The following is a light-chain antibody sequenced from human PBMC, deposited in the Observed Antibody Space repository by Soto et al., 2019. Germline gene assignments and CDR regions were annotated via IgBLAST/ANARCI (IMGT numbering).Light chain of an antibody. CDR1: QYISTS. CDR3: QQSYSTSS. Sequence: DIQMIHSPSSLSASVGDRVTSTCRASQYISTSLNWYQQKPGNAPNLLIYDASRLQSGVPSWFSGSGSGTDFTLTITGLQPQDFGTYYCQQSYSTSSFGQGTRLEIK. J-gene: IGKJ5*01. V-gene: IGKV1-39*01. CDR2: DAS.